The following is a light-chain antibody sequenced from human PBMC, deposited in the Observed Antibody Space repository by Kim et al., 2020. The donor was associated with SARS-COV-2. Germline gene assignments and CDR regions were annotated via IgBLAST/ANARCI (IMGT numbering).Light chain of an antibody. CDR2: GAS. Sequence: EIVVTQSPVTLSVSPGERATLSCRASQGISTNLAWYQQKPGQAPRLLISGASTRATGIPARFSGGGSGTEFTLTISSLQSEDLALYYCQQYHNWPPTFSQGTKVDIK. V-gene: IGKV3D-15*01. J-gene: IGKJ1*01. CDR3: QQYHNWPPT. CDR1: QGISTN.